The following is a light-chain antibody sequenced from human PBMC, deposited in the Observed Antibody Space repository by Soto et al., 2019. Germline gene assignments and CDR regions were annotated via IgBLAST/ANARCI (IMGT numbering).Light chain of an antibody. CDR2: DAS. CDR3: QKYNSAPFT. CDR1: QGITNS. J-gene: IGKJ3*01. Sequence: DIQMNQSPSSLSASVGDRVTITCRASQGITNSLAWYQQKPGEVPKLLIYDASTLRSGVTSRFSGISVGESGTDFTLTIRSLQPEDVATYYCQKYNSAPFTFGPGTKVDL. V-gene: IGKV1-27*01.